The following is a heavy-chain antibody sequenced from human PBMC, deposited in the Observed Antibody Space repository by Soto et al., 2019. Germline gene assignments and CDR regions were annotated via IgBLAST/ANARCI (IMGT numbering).Heavy chain of an antibody. CDR1: GYTFTGYY. D-gene: IGHD3-3*01. J-gene: IGHJ6*02. CDR2: INPNSGGT. CDR3: ARDKPKSYYDFWSGYYTAKIYGMDV. Sequence: GASVKVSCKASGYTFTGYYMHWVRQAPGQGLEWMGWINPNSGGTNYAQKFQGRVTMTRDTSISTAYMELSRLRSDDTAVYYCARDKPKSYYDFWSGYYTAKIYGMDVWGQGTTVTVSS. V-gene: IGHV1-2*02.